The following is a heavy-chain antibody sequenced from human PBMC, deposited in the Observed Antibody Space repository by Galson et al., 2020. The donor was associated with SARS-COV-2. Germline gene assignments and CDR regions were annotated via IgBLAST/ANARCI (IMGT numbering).Heavy chain of an antibody. CDR1: GGSVSSGDSY. J-gene: IGHJ4*02. CDR2: IYNSGSS. CDR3: ARGQQDSWRRGALYYLDS. Sequence: SETLSLTCTVSGGSVSSGDSYWSWIRQSPGKGLEWIGYIYNSGSSYYNPSLKSRVTISLDTSKNQFSLRLNSMTAADTAMYYCARGQQDSWRRGALYYLDSWGQGTRVTVAS. D-gene: IGHD6-13*01. V-gene: IGHV4-30-4*08.